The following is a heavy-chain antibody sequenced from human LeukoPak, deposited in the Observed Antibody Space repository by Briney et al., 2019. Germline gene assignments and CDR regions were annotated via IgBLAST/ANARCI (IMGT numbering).Heavy chain of an antibody. V-gene: IGHV3-74*01. CDR1: GFTFSSYW. Sequence: GGSLRLSCAASGFTFSSYWMHWVRQAPGKGLVWVSRIKFDESATNYADSVKGRSTNSRDNDRNTVYLQMNSLKGEDTAVYYCARGGRGTYLNDYWGQGTLVTVSS. CDR3: ARGGRGTYLNDY. J-gene: IGHJ4*02. D-gene: IGHD1-26*01. CDR2: IKFDESAT.